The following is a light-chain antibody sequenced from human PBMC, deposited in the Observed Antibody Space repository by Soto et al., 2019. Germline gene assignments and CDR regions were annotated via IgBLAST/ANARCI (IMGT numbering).Light chain of an antibody. CDR1: SSDVGGYNY. CDR3: SSYAGSNPV. V-gene: IGLV2-8*01. J-gene: IGLJ3*02. Sequence: QSVLTQPPSASGSPGQSVTISCTGTSSDVGGYNYVSWYRQHPGKAPKLMIYEVSKRPSGVPDRFSGSKSGNTASLTVSGLQAEDEADYYCSSYAGSNPVFGGGTKLTVL. CDR2: EVS.